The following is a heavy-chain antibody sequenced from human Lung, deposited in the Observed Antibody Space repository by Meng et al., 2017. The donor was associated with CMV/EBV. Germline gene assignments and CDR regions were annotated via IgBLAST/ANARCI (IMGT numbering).Heavy chain of an antibody. V-gene: IGHV3-23*01. CDR3: ARDTGWDLHPYYFDY. CDR1: GFTFSSYA. J-gene: IGHJ4*02. D-gene: IGHD3-16*01. CDR2: ISGSGGST. Sequence: GGSLRLSCAASGFTFSSYAMSWVRQAPGKGLEWVSAISGSGGSTYYADSVKGRFTISRDNAKESLYLQMNSLRAEDTAIYYCARDTGWDLHPYYFDYWGQGTLVXVSS.